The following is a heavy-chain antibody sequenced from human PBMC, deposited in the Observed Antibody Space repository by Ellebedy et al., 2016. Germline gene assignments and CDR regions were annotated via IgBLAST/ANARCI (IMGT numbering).Heavy chain of an antibody. CDR2: ISSSSSYI. J-gene: IGHJ4*02. V-gene: IGHV3-21*01. CDR3: ARDLHWGFDY. Sequence: GGSLRLSCAASGFTFSSYSMNWVRQAPGKGLEWVSSISSSSSYIYYADSVKGRFTISRDTAKNSLYLQMSSLRAEDTAVYYCARDLHWGFDYWGQGTLVTVSS. D-gene: IGHD7-27*01. CDR1: GFTFSSYS.